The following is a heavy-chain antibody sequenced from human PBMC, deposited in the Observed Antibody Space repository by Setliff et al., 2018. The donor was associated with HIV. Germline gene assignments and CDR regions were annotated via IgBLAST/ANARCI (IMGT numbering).Heavy chain of an antibody. CDR3: VGERYCSGGRCYSGWFDP. CDR1: GHTSTAYP. D-gene: IGHD2-15*01. J-gene: IGHJ5*02. CDR2: INAGNGNT. V-gene: IGHV1-3*01. Sequence: ASVKVSCKASGHTSTAYPIHWVRQAPGQRLGWMGWINAGNGNTKSSQKFQNRVTIMRDTSASTAYMELNSLTSEDTAVYYCVGERYCSGGRCYSGWFDPWGQGTLVTGSS.